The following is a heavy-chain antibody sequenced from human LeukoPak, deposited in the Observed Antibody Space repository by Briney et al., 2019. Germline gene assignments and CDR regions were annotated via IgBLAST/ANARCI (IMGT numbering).Heavy chain of an antibody. CDR3: ARTIVVVVAAVLRSWFDP. J-gene: IGHJ5*02. CDR1: GGSFSGYY. V-gene: IGHV4-34*01. Sequence: SETLSLTCAVYGGSFSGYYWSWIRQPPGKGLEWIGEINHSGSTNYNPSLKSRVTISVDTSKNQFSLKLSSVTAADTAVYYCARTIVVVVAAVLRSWFDPWGRGTLVTVSS. D-gene: IGHD2-15*01. CDR2: INHSGST.